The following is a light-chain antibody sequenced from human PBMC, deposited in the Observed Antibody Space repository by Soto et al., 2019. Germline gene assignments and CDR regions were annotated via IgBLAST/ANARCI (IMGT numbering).Light chain of an antibody. Sequence: DIQMTQSPPTLSASVGDRVTITCRASQSINIWLAWYQQKPGRAPKLLIYKASTLESGVPSRFSGSGSGTEFTLTISSLQPDDFATYYCQQYNVYWTFGQGTKVDIK. CDR2: KAS. CDR3: QQYNVYWT. CDR1: QSINIW. V-gene: IGKV1-5*03. J-gene: IGKJ1*01.